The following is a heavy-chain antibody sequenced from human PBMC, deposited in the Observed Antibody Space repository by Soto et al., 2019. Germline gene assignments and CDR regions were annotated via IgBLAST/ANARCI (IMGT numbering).Heavy chain of an antibody. D-gene: IGHD6-19*01. CDR3: ANTNPSRAHTSGWNDWLDP. CDR1: GFTLSNYA. Sequence: DVQLLESGGGLVQPGGSLRLTCAASGFTLSNYAMSWVRQAPGKGREWVSVVSGHSRSIYYADSVRGRFTISRDNSKNILYLQMNSLRVEDTAVSHCANTNPSRAHTSGWNDWLDPWGQGTLVTVSS. J-gene: IGHJ5*02. CDR2: VSGHSRSI. V-gene: IGHV3-23*01.